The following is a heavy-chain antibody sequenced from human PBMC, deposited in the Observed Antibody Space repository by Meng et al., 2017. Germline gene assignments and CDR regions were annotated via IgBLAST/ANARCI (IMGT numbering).Heavy chain of an antibody. V-gene: IGHV4-34*01. D-gene: IGHD4-11*01. CDR2: INHSGST. CDR3: AYATTVSN. CDR1: GGSFSGYY. Sequence: QVQLQQWGAGLLKPSETLSLTCAVYGGSFSGYYWSWIRQPPGRGLEWIGEINHSGSTNYNPSLKSRVTISVDKSKNQFSLKLSSVTAADTAVYYCAYATTVSNWGQGTLVTVSS. J-gene: IGHJ4*02.